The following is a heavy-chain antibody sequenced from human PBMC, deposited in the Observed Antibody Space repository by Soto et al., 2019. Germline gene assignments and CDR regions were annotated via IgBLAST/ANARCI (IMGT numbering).Heavy chain of an antibody. V-gene: IGHV3-11*05. CDR1: GFTFSDYY. CDR2: ISSSSSYT. J-gene: IGHJ4*02. Sequence: QVQLVESGGGLVKPGGSLRLSCAASGFTFSDYYMSWIRQAPGKVLEWVSYISSSSSYTNYADSVKGRFTISRDNAKNSLYLQMNSLRAEDTAVYYCSRGHHRYSGYDDVDYWGQGTRVTVSS. CDR3: SRGHHRYSGYDDVDY. D-gene: IGHD5-12*01.